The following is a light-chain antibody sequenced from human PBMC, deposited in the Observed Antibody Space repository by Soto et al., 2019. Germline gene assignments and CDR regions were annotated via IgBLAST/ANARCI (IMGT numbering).Light chain of an antibody. J-gene: IGLJ3*02. CDR2: GNS. CDR3: HSYDTTVTGEV. V-gene: IGLV1-40*01. Sequence: QSALPQPPSVSGAPGQRVTISCTGNSSNIGAGYDVHWYQQLPGSAPKLLIFGNSNRPSGVPDRFSGSKSGSSASLAITGLQAEDEADYYCHSYDTTVTGEVFGGGTKLTVL. CDR1: SSNIGAGYD.